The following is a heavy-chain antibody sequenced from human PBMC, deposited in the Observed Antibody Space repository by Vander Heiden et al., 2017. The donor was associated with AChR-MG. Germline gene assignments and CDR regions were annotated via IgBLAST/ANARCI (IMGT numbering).Heavy chain of an antibody. CDR3: AKESPSVSYCQSLLDACMDV. Sequence: EVQLLESGGGLVQPGGSLRLSCAASGFTFSSYAMSWVRQAPGKGLEWVSAISGSGGSTYYADSVKGRFTISRDNSKNTLYLQRNSLRAEDTAVYYCAKESPSVSYCQSLLDACMDVWGQGTTVTVSS. CDR1: GFTFSSYA. D-gene: IGHD1-26*01. V-gene: IGHV3-23*01. J-gene: IGHJ6*01. CDR2: ISGSGGST.